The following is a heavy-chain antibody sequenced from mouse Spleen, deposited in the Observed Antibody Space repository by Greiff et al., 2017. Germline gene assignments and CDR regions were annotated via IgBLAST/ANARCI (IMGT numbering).Heavy chain of an antibody. J-gene: IGHJ2*01. Sequence: VQLVESGPGLVQPSQSLSITCTVSGFSLTSYGVHWVRQSPGKGLEWLGVIWSGGSTDYNAAFISRLSISKDNSKSQVFFKMNSLQADDTAIYYCARNEGTTTGYFDYWGQGTTLTVSS. D-gene: IGHD1-1*01. CDR1: GFSLTSYG. V-gene: IGHV2-2*01. CDR2: IWSGGST. CDR3: ARNEGTTTGYFDY.